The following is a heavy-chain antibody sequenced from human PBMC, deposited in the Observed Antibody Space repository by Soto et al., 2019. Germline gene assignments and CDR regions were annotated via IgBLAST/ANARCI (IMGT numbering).Heavy chain of an antibody. V-gene: IGHV3-74*03. J-gene: IGHJ4*02. Sequence: GGSLRLSCAASGFTFGDYWMHWVRQPPGKGPEWVSRMTGDGRTTQYADSVRGRFTASRDNAKSTLYLQMNSLRAEDTAVYYCATAEVDYWGPGTLVTVSS. CDR1: GFTFGDYW. CDR2: MTGDGRTT. CDR3: ATAEVDY.